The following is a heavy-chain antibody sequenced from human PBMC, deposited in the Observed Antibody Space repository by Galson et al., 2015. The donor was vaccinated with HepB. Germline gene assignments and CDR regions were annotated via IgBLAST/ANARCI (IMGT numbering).Heavy chain of an antibody. CDR1: GFTFNYA. CDR3: AREFCSSTSCFIVDY. CDR2: IGDTGGRT. J-gene: IGHJ4*02. D-gene: IGHD2-2*01. Sequence: SLRLSCAASGFTFNYAVSWVRQAPGQGLEWVAAIGDTGGRTFYADSVKGRFTIPRDNSKNTLFLQMNSLRAEDTAIYYCAREFCSSTSCFIVDYWGQGTLVTVSS. V-gene: IGHV3-23*01.